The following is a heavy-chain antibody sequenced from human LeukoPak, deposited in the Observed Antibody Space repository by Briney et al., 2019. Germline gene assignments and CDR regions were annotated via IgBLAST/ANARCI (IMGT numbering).Heavy chain of an antibody. J-gene: IGHJ4*02. CDR3: ASPRNFWSGPRGYFDF. CDR1: GLTFSTSD. Sequence: GGSLRLSCAASGLTFSTSDMHWVRQAPGKGLEWVAFIRYDGSNKDYADSVKGRFTISRDNSKNTLYLQMNSLRPEDTAVYYSASPRNFWSGPRGYFDFWGQGTLVTVSS. D-gene: IGHD3-3*01. V-gene: IGHV3-30*02. CDR2: IRYDGSNK.